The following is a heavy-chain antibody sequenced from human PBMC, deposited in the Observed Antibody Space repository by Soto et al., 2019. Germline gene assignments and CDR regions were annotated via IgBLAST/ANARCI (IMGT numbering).Heavy chain of an antibody. D-gene: IGHD6-13*01. CDR1: GGSISSSSYY. Sequence: PSETLSLTCSVSGGSISSSSYYWSWIRQPPGKGLEWIGEINHSGSTNYNPSLKSRVTISVDTSKNQFSLKLSSVTAADTAVYYCARGIHGIAAAGTLYYGMDVWGQGTTVTVSS. CDR2: INHSGST. CDR3: ARGIHGIAAAGTLYYGMDV. V-gene: IGHV4-39*07. J-gene: IGHJ6*02.